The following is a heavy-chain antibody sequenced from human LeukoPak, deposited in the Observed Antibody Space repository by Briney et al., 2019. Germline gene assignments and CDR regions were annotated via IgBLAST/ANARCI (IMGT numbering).Heavy chain of an antibody. CDR1: GGSISAYS. V-gene: IGHV4-4*07. Sequence: SETLSLTCTVSGGSISAYSWSWIRQPAGKGLEWIGPIYTGGSTNYNPSLKSRVTMSLDTSKNQFSLKLSSVTAADTAAYFCARYCSGGSCYQSFDCWGQGTLVTVSS. J-gene: IGHJ4*02. CDR2: IYTGGST. D-gene: IGHD2-15*01. CDR3: ARYCSGGSCYQSFDC.